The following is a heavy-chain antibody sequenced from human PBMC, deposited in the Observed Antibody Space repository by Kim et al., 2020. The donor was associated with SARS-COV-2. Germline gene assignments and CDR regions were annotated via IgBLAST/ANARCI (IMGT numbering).Heavy chain of an antibody. V-gene: IGHV3-53*01. CDR2: IYSGGST. CDR3: ARLARGDEFDY. D-gene: IGHD2-21*02. Sequence: GGSLRLSCAASGFTVSSNYMSWVRQAPGKGLEWVSVIYSGGSTYYADSVKGRFTISRDNSKNTLYLQMNSLRAEDTAVYYCARLARGDEFDYWGQGTLVTVSS. J-gene: IGHJ4*02. CDR1: GFTVSSNY.